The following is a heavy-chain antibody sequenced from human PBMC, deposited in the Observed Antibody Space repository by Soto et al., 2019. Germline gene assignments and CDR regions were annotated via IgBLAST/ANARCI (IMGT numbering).Heavy chain of an antibody. CDR3: ARPHNWNYGPVMGMDV. V-gene: IGHV3-21*01. CDR2: ISSSSSYI. CDR1: GFTFSSYS. J-gene: IGHJ6*02. Sequence: GGSLRLSCAASGFTFSSYSMNWVRQAPGKGLEWVSSISSSSSYIYYADSVKGRFTISRDNAKNLLYLQMNSLRAEDTAVYYCARPHNWNYGPVMGMDVWGQGTTVTVSS. D-gene: IGHD1-7*01.